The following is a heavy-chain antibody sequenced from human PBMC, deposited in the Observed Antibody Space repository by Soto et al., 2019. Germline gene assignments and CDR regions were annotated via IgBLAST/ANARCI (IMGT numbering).Heavy chain of an antibody. J-gene: IGHJ4*02. CDR2: IYYSGST. CDR3: ARPVAGKGGYFDY. CDR1: GGSISSSSYY. V-gene: IGHV4-39*01. Sequence: QLQLQESGPGLVKPSETLSLTCTVSGGSISSSSYYWGWIRQPPGKGLEWIGSIYYSGSTYYNPSLKSRVTRAVDTSQNQFSLKLSSVTAADTAVYYCARPVAGKGGYFDYWGQGTLVTVSS. D-gene: IGHD6-19*01.